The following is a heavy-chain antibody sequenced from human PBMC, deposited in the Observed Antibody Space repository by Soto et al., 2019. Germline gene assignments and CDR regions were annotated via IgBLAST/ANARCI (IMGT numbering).Heavy chain of an antibody. Sequence: QVQLVQSGAEEKKPGASVKVSCKASGYTFTSYAMHWVRQAPGERLEWMGWINAGNGNTKYSQKFQGRVTITRDTSASTAYMELSSLRSEDTAVYYCARAPSWWYFDLWGRGTLVTVSS. J-gene: IGHJ2*01. V-gene: IGHV1-3*05. CDR2: INAGNGNT. CDR1: GYTFTSYA. CDR3: ARAPSWWYFDL.